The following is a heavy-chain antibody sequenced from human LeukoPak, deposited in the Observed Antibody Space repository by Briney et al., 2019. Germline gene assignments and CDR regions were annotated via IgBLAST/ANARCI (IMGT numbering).Heavy chain of an antibody. CDR2: ISYDGSNK. V-gene: IGHV3-30*01. J-gene: IGHJ4*02. Sequence: GGSLRLSCAASGFTFSSYAMHWVRQAPGKGLEWVAVISYDGSNKYYADSVKGRFTISRNNSKNTLYLQMNSLRAEDTAVYYCARDKEQQLAKLFDYWGQGTLVTVSS. CDR1: GFTFSSYA. D-gene: IGHD6-13*01. CDR3: ARDKEQQLAKLFDY.